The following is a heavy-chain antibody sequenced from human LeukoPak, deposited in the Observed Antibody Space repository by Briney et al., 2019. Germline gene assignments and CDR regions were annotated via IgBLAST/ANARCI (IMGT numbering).Heavy chain of an antibody. CDR3: ARVPGLWFGELYFDY. CDR2: INPNSGGI. Sequence: GASVKVSCKASGYTFTGYYMHWVRHAPGQGLERIGWINPNSGGINYAQKLQGRGTMTRYTSISTAYMELSRLRSDDTAVYYCARVPGLWFGELYFDYWGQGTLVTVCS. V-gene: IGHV1-2*02. J-gene: IGHJ4*02. CDR1: GYTFTGYY. D-gene: IGHD3-10*01.